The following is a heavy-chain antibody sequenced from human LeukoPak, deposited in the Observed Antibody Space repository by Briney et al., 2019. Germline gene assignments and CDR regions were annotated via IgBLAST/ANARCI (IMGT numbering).Heavy chain of an antibody. D-gene: IGHD3-9*01. CDR3: ARTRYDILTGYYVYFDY. CDR2: IYTSGST. CDR1: GGSISSYY. Sequence: SETLSLTCTVSGGSISSYYWSWIRQPAGKGLEWIGRIYTSGSTNYNPSLKSRVTMSVDTPKDQFSLKLSSVTAADTAVYYCARTRYDILTGYYVYFDYWGQGTLVTVSS. J-gene: IGHJ4*02. V-gene: IGHV4-4*07.